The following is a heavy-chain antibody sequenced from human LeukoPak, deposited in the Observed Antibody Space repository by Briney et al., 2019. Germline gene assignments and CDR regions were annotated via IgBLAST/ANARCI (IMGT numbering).Heavy chain of an antibody. CDR2: ISYTGTYI. J-gene: IGHJ4*02. CDR3: VRDRGTYRPIDY. CDR1: AFSLNAYD. D-gene: IGHD1-26*01. V-gene: IGHV3-21*04. Sequence: GGSLRLSCAASAFSLNAYDMNWVRQAPGKGLEWVSSISYTGTYIYYADSVKGRFTISRDNAQNSLYLQMNSLRAEDTAIYYCVRDRGTYRPIDYWGQGTLVTVSS.